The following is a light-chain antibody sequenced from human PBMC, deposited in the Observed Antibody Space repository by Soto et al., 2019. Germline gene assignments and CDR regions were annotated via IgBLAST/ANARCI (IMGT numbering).Light chain of an antibody. CDR2: GAS. CDR3: QQYNSWPYT. CDR1: QNISAN. Sequence: IVMTQSPATLSVSPGERATLSCRASQNISANLAWYQQKPGQAPRFLIFGASTRATGIPPRFRGSGSGTEFTLTISSLQSEDVAVYYCQQYNSWPYTFGQGTKVEIK. J-gene: IGKJ2*01. V-gene: IGKV3-15*01.